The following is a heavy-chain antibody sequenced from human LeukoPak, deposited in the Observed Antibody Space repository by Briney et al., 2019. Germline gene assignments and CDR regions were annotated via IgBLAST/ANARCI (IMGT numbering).Heavy chain of an antibody. CDR1: GVSICNYL. Sequence: KPPETLSLTRTVSGVSICNYLCSWSRPPPRKRLEWIAYIHYSHPTNHHPSIKSRVTIALDTSKPQSSLMLSSVPGADTAVYYCARDRRWELLHAFDIWGQGTMVTVSS. CDR2: IHYSHPT. D-gene: IGHD1-26*01. J-gene: IGHJ3*02. V-gene: IGHV4-59*01. CDR3: ARDRRWELLHAFDI.